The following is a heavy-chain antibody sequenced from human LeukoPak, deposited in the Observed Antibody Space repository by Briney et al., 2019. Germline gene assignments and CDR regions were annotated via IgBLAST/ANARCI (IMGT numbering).Heavy chain of an antibody. D-gene: IGHD1-1*01. CDR3: ARVFVPWKPLDAFDI. CDR1: GYTFTGYY. J-gene: IGHJ3*02. CDR2: INPNSGGT. Sequence: GASVKVSCKASGYTFTGYYMHWVRQAPGQGLEWMGWINPNSGGTNYAQKFQGRVTMTRDTSISTAYMELSRLRSDDTAVYYCARVFVPWKPLDAFDIWGQGTMVTVSS. V-gene: IGHV1-2*02.